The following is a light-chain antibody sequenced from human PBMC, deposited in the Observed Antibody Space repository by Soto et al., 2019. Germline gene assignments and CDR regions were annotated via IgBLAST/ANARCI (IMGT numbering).Light chain of an antibody. V-gene: IGLV2-8*01. CDR3: SSYGDRNNV. CDR2: EVN. J-gene: IGLJ1*01. CDR1: SSDVGGYNY. Sequence: QSALTQPPSASGSPGQSVTISCTGTSSDVGGYNYVSWYQQHPGKAPKLMIYEVNKRPSGVPDRFSGSKSGNTASLTVSGLQADDEADYYCSSYGDRNNVFGTGTKLTVL.